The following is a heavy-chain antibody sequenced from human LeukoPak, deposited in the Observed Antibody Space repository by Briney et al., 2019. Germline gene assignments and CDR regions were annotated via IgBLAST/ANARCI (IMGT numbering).Heavy chain of an antibody. CDR1: GFSFSDSA. CDR3: TRHVIIGDYLPGAFDI. Sequence: GGSLRLSCAGSGFSFSDSAMHWVRQASGKGLEWVGRIRSKANSYATAYAASVKGRFTISRDDSKNTAYLQMNSLKTEDTAVYYCTRHVIIGDYLPGAFDIWGQGTTVTVSS. CDR2: IRSKANSYAT. J-gene: IGHJ3*02. D-gene: IGHD4-17*01. V-gene: IGHV3-73*01.